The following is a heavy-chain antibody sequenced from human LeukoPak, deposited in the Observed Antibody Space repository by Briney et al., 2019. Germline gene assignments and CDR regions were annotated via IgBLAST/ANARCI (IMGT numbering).Heavy chain of an antibody. V-gene: IGHV4-34*01. CDR2: INHSGST. CDR1: GFTFSSYA. J-gene: IGHJ4*02. CDR3: ARGWASDDIVVVPAAMPGDY. D-gene: IGHD2-2*01. Sequence: KPGGSLRLSCAASGFTFSSYAMSWVRQPPGKGLEWIGEINHSGSTNYNPSLKSRVTISVDTSKNQSSLKLSSVTAADTAVYYCARGWASDDIVVVPAAMPGDYWGQGTLVTVSS.